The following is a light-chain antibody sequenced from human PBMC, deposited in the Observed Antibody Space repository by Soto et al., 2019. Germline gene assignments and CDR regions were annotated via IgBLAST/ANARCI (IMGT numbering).Light chain of an antibody. CDR2: AAS. Sequence: ALQMTQSPSSLSASVGDRVTITCRTSQDISNDLDWYQQKPGKAPKLLIYAASRLQSGVPSRFSGSGSGTDFTLTISSLQPEDFATYYCLQDYNYPRTFGQGTKVDI. CDR3: LQDYNYPRT. CDR1: QDISND. J-gene: IGKJ1*01. V-gene: IGKV1-6*01.